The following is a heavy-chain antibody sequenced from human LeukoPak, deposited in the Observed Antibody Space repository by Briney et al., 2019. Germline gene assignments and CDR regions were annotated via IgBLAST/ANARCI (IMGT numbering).Heavy chain of an antibody. V-gene: IGHV1-46*01. CDR2: INPSGGST. CDR1: GFTFTDYY. CDR3: ARDERYGDPAGGGYLYYYGMDV. J-gene: IGHJ6*02. Sequence: GASVKVSCKASGFTFTDYYMHWVRQAPGQGLEWMGIINPSGGSTSYAQKFQDRITMTRDTSTNTVYMELSSLRSEDTAVYYCARDERYGDPAGGGYLYYYGMDVWGQGTTVTVSS. D-gene: IGHD4-17*01.